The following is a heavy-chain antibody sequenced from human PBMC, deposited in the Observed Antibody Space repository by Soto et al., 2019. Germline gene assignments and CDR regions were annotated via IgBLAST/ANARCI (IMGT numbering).Heavy chain of an antibody. Sequence: SVKVSCKASRYTFANFYIHWLRQAPGQGLEWMGIINPSGGSTTYPQKFQGRVTMTRDTSTSTVHMELITLRSEDTAVYYCASSQVGRPLDVWGPGTTVTGSS. V-gene: IGHV1-46*01. J-gene: IGHJ6*02. CDR3: ASSQVGRPLDV. CDR2: INPSGGST. D-gene: IGHD1-26*01. CDR1: RYTFANFY.